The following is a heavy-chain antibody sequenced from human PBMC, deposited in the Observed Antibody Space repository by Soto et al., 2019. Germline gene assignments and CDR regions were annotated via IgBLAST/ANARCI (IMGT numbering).Heavy chain of an antibody. CDR1: GFAVSNYF. J-gene: IGHJ4*02. D-gene: IGHD2-2*01. V-gene: IGHV3-66*01. Sequence: GGSLRLSCAASGFAVSNYFMTWVRQAPGKGLEWVSVISSNGDTFYTDSVKGRFTISRDRSQNTLYLQMNSLRAEDTAVYYCARDSSEYASADGIDYWGLGTLVTVS. CDR2: ISSNGDT. CDR3: ARDSSEYASADGIDY.